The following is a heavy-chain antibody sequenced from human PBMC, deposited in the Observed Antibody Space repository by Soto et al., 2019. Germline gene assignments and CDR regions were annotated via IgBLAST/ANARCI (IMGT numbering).Heavy chain of an antibody. D-gene: IGHD2-8*01. CDR1: GYTFTSYA. CDR3: ARDQVALMVYGDVNYMDV. J-gene: IGHJ6*03. V-gene: IGHV1-3*01. CDR2: INAGNGNT. Sequence: ASVKVSCKASGYTFTSYAMHWVRQAPGQRLEWMGWINAGNGNTKYSQKFQGRVTITRDTSASTAYMELSSLRSEDTAVYYCARDQVALMVYGDVNYMDVWGKGTKVTVSS.